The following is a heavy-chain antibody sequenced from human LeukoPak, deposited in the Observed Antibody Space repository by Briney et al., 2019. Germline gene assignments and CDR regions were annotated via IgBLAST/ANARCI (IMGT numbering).Heavy chain of an antibody. CDR2: ISWNSDSI. CDR3: AKDRTMVRGAVDY. V-gene: IGHV3-9*01. J-gene: IGHJ4*02. CDR1: GFTFDDYA. D-gene: IGHD3-10*01. Sequence: GRPLRLSCAASGFTFDDYAMHWVRQAPGKGLEWVSGISWNSDSIAYADSVKGRFTISRDNAKNSLYLQMNSLRPADTALYYCAKDRTMVRGAVDYWGRGTLVTVSS.